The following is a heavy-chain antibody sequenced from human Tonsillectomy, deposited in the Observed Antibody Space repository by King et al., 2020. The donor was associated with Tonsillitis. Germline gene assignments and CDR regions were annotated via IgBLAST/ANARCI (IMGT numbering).Heavy chain of an antibody. V-gene: IGHV4-30-2*06. CDR3: ARDCGRDCYLRHYFQH. D-gene: IGHD2-21*02. CDR1: GGSIRSDGYS. Sequence: QLQLQESGSGLVKPSQTLSLTCAVSGGSIRSDGYSWNWIRQSPGKGLEWIGYIYPSGNTYYKPSLKSRLTMSVDTSKNQFSLKLSSVTAADTAVYYCARDCGRDCYLRHYFQHWGPGTLVTVSS. CDR2: IYPSGNT. J-gene: IGHJ1*01.